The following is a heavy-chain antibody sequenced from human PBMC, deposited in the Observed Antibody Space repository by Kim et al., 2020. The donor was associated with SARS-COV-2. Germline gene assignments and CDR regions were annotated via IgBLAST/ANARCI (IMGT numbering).Heavy chain of an antibody. CDR1: GGSISSSNW. CDR2: IYHSGST. D-gene: IGHD3-3*02. J-gene: IGHJ6*02. Sequence: SETLSLTCAVSGGSISSSNWWSWVRQPPGKGLEWIGEIYHSGSTNYNPSLKSRVTISVDKSKNQFSLKLSSVTAADTAVYYCARDLADSYYYYGMDVWGQGTTVTVSS. V-gene: IGHV4-4*02. CDR3: ARDLADSYYYYGMDV.